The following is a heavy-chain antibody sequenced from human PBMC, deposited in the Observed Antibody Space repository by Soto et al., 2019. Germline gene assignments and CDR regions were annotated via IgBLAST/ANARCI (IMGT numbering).Heavy chain of an antibody. CDR2: ISGSGGST. D-gene: IGHD3-22*01. CDR3: SRGTYYPQSSGLHADY. J-gene: IGHJ4*02. CDR1: GFTFSSYA. Sequence: PGGSLRLSCAASGFTFSSYAMSWVRQAPGKGLEWVSAISGSGGSTYYADSVKGRFTISRDNSKNTLYLQMNSLRAEDTAVYYCSRGTYYPQSSGLHADYWGPGTVVTVSS. V-gene: IGHV3-23*01.